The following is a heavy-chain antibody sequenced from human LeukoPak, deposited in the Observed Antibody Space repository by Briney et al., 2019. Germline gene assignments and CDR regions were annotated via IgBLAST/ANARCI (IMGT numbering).Heavy chain of an antibody. CDR1: GGSISSGGYY. CDR3: ARDLVGAEAFDY. J-gene: IGHJ4*02. CDR2: IYHSGST. V-gene: IGHV4-30-2*01. Sequence: SQTLSLTCTVSGGSISSGGYYWSWIRQPPGKGLEWIGYIYHSGSTYYNPSLKSRVTISVDRSKNQFSLKLSSVTAADTAVYYSARDLVGAEAFDYWGQETLVTVSS. D-gene: IGHD1-26*01.